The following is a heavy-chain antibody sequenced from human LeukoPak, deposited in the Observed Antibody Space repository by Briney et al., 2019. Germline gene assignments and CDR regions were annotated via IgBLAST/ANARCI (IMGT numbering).Heavy chain of an antibody. D-gene: IGHD3-10*01. CDR1: GFTFSSYS. CDR2: ISSSSSYR. V-gene: IGHV3-21*01. CDR3: ARDLITMVRGGKLTYYYYGMDV. Sequence: GGSLRLSCAASGFTFSSYSMNWVRQAPGKGLEWVSSISSSSSYRYYADSVKGRFTISRDNSKNTLYLQMNSLRAEDTAVYHCARDLITMVRGGKLTYYYYGMDVWGQGTTVTVSS. J-gene: IGHJ6*02.